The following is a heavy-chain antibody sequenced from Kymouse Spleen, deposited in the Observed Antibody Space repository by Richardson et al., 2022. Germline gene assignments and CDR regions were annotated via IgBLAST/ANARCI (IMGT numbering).Heavy chain of an antibody. J-gene: IGHJ5*02. V-gene: IGHV3-15*01. Sequence: EVQLVESGGGLVKPGGSLRLSCAASGFTFSNAWMSWVRQAPGKGLEWVGRIKSKTDGGTTDYAAPVKGRFTISRDDSKNTLYLQMNSLKTEDTAVYYCTTEYCSGGSCYSRNWFDPWGQGTLVTVSS. CDR1: GFTFSNAW. D-gene: IGHD2-15*01. CDR3: TTEYCSGGSCYSRNWFDP. CDR2: IKSKTDGGTT.